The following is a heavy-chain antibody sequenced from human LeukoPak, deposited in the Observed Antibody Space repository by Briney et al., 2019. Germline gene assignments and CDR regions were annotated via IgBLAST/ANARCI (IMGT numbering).Heavy chain of an antibody. CDR2: IYHSGST. Sequence: PSGTLSLTCAVSGGSISSSNWWSWVRQPPGKGLEWIGEIYHSGSTNYSPSLKSQVTISVDKFKNQFSLKLSSVTAADTAVYYCARDPTRIGYCSGGSCYGMDVWGKGTTVTVSS. V-gene: IGHV4-4*02. D-gene: IGHD2-15*01. J-gene: IGHJ6*04. CDR1: GGSISSSNW. CDR3: ARDPTRIGYCSGGSCYGMDV.